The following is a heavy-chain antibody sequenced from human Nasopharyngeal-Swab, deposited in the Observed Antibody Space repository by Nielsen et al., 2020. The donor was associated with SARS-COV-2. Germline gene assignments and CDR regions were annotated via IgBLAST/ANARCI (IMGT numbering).Heavy chain of an antibody. J-gene: IGHJ6*02. CDR3: VKAGLGFRIAAAETGIAVAGTVGGYGMDV. Sequence: GESLKISCAASGFTFSSYAMHWVRQAPGKGLEYASAISSNGGSTYYADSVKGRFTISRDNSKNTLYLQMSSLRAEDTAVYYCVKAGLGFRIAAAETGIAVAGTVGGYGMDVWGQGTTVTVSS. V-gene: IGHV3-64D*06. D-gene: IGHD6-19*01. CDR2: ISSNGGST. CDR1: GFTFSSYA.